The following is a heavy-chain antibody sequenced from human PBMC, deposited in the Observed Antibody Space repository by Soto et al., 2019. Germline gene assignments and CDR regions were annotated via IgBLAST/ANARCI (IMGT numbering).Heavy chain of an antibody. Sequence: QLQLQESGSGLVKPSQTLSLTCAVSGGSINSCGDSWSWIRQPPGKCLECIGYIYHSGSIYYDPSLKSRITISVDRSKNQFPLKLTSVTAADTAMYYCARIPSPWGQETLVTVSS. CDR2: IYHSGSI. CDR3: ARIPSP. CDR1: GGSINSCGDS. J-gene: IGHJ5*02. D-gene: IGHD2-21*01. V-gene: IGHV4-30-2*01.